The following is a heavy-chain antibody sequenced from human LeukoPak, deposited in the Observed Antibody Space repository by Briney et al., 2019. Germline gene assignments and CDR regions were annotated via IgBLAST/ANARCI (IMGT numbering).Heavy chain of an antibody. CDR2: INSDESTI. CDR3: ARETGKRGMDV. D-gene: IGHD1-1*01. J-gene: IGHJ6*02. Sequence: GGSLRLSCAASGFTFSSYWMHWVRQAPGKGLVWVSRINSDESTINYADSVKGRFTISRDNAKNTLYLQMNSLRAEDTAVYYCARETGKRGMDVWGQGTTVTVSS. V-gene: IGHV3-74*01. CDR1: GFTFSSYW.